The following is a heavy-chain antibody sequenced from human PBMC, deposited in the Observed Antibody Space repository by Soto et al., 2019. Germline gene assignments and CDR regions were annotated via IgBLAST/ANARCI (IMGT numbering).Heavy chain of an antibody. Sequence: PGGSLRLSCAASGFTFSNYAMTWVRQGPGKGLEWVSGISGSGGRSYYADSVKGRFTISRDNSKSTLYLQMNSLRAEDTAVYYCAIAYFVWSSEQPYYFDYWGQGTLVTVS. CDR1: GFTFSNYA. D-gene: IGHD3-16*01. CDR2: ISGSGGRS. J-gene: IGHJ4*02. CDR3: AIAYFVWSSEQPYYFDY. V-gene: IGHV3-23*01.